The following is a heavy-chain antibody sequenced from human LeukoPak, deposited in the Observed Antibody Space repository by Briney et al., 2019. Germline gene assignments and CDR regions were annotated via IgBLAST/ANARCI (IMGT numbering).Heavy chain of an antibody. CDR1: GFTFSSYW. J-gene: IGHJ4*02. V-gene: IGHV3-74*01. D-gene: IGHD2-21*01. CDR2: INSDGSST. CDR3: ARVRYCGGDCHYFDY. Sequence: PGGSLGLSCAASGFTFSSYWMHWVRQAPGKGLVWVSRINSDGSSTSYADSVKGRFTISRDNAKNTLYPQMNSLRAEDTAVYYCARVRYCGGDCHYFDYWGQGTLVTVSS.